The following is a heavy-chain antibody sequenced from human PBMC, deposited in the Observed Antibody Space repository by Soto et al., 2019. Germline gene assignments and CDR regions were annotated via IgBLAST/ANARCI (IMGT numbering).Heavy chain of an antibody. CDR1: GFSFSSYA. CDR2: ISSSDGST. CDR3: ARDRERDAWYEDY. Sequence: GGSLRLSCVASGFSFSSYAMSWVRQAPGKGLEWVSVISSSDGSTYYADSVKGRFTISRGNSKNTLYLQMNSLRAEDTAVYYCARDRERDAWYEDYWGQGTLVTVSS. J-gene: IGHJ4*02. D-gene: IGHD6-13*01. V-gene: IGHV3-23*01.